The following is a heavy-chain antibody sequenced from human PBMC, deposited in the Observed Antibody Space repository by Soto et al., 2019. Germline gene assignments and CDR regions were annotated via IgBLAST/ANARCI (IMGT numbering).Heavy chain of an antibody. J-gene: IGHJ4*02. Sequence: VQLVESGGGLVQPGRSLRLSCAASGFTFYDFAMHWVRQAPGKGLEWVSRISGTRNIIDYADSVKGRFIISRDNAKNSLYLQMNRLRPEDTAFYYCVKDMYEGSSGGSLDYWGQGTLVTVSS. CDR1: GFTFYDFA. D-gene: IGHD2-15*01. CDR2: ISGTRNII. V-gene: IGHV3-9*01. CDR3: VKDMYEGSSGGSLDY.